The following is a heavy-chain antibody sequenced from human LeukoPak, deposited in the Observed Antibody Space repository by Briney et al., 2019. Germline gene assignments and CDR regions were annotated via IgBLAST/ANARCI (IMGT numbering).Heavy chain of an antibody. Sequence: GGSLRLSCAASGFTFSRFGMQWVRQAPGKGLEWVAFIRYDGSDKYYADFVKGRFTISRDNSKDTLYLQMNSLRAEDTAVYYCAKTPGGCSDYWGQGTLVTVSS. CDR1: GFTFSRFG. D-gene: IGHD3-10*01. J-gene: IGHJ4*02. CDR2: IRYDGSDK. V-gene: IGHV3-30*02. CDR3: AKTPGGCSDY.